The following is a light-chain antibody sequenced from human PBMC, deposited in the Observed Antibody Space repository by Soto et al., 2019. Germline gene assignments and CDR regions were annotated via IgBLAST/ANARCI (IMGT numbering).Light chain of an antibody. J-gene: IGKJ1*01. CDR3: QQYKNWPRT. CDR2: GAS. Sequence: EIVMTQSPATLSVSPGERATLSCRASQSVSSNLAWYQQKPGQAPRLLIYGASTRATGIPARFSGSGSGTEFTVTISSLQSEDFAVYYCQQYKNWPRTFGQGTKVDIK. CDR1: QSVSSN. V-gene: IGKV3-15*01.